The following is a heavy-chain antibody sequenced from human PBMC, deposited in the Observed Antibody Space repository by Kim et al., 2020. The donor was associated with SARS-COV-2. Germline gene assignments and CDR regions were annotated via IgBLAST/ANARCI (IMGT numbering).Heavy chain of an antibody. V-gene: IGHV6-1*01. CDR1: GDSVSSNSAT. Sequence: SQTLSLTCAISGDSVSSNSATWNWIRQSPSRGLEWLGRTYYRSKWSNNYAVSVKSRITISPDTSKNQFSLQLNSVTPEDTAVYYCVRGYDGNLDYWGQGTLVTVSS. CDR3: VRGYDGNLDY. D-gene: IGHD2-15*01. CDR2: TYYRSKWSN. J-gene: IGHJ4*02.